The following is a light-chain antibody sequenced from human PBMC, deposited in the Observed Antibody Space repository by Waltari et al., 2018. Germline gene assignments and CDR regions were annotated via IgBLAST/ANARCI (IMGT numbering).Light chain of an antibody. CDR2: GAS. Sequence: EIVLTQSPGTLSLSPGERATLSCRASESIRSTFLAWYQRKPGQAPRLLIYGASSRATGIPDRVSGSGSGTDFTLTISRLEPEDFAVYYCQQYRSSPRTFGQGTKVEI. V-gene: IGKV3-20*01. CDR1: ESIRSTF. J-gene: IGKJ1*01. CDR3: QQYRSSPRT.